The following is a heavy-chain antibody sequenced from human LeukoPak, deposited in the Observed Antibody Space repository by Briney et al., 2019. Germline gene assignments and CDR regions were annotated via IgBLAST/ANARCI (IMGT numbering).Heavy chain of an antibody. CDR1: GGSINSYY. CDR2: IYYSGSP. CDR3: AVDVMSTALDAFDV. V-gene: IGHV4-59*01. Sequence: SETLSLTCTVSGGSINSYYWNWIRQPPGKGLELIGYIYYSGSPTYNPSLKSRVTISVDTSKNQFSLQLSSVTAADTAVYYCAVDVMSTALDAFDVWGQGTMVTVSS. D-gene: IGHD1-1*01. J-gene: IGHJ3*01.